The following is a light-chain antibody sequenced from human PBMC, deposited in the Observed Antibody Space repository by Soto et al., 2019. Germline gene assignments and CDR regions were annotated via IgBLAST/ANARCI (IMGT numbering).Light chain of an antibody. CDR2: LGS. Sequence: EIVMTQSPLSLPVTPGEPASISCRSSQSLLHSNGYDSFDWYLQKPGQSPQLLVYLGSNRASGVPARFSGSGSGTDFTLKISRVEADDVGVYYCMQALQSPPTFGQGTKVEIK. V-gene: IGKV2-28*01. CDR3: MQALQSPPT. J-gene: IGKJ1*01. CDR1: QSLLHSNGYDS.